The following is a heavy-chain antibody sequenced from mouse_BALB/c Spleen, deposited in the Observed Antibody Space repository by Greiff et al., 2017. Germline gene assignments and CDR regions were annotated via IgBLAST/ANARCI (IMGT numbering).Heavy chain of an antibody. CDR1: GYAFTNYL. J-gene: IGHJ3*01. CDR2: INPGSGGT. D-gene: IGHD2-3*01. V-gene: IGHV1-54*01. Sequence: VQLVESGAELVRPGTSVKVSCKASGYAFTNYLIEWVKQRPGQGLEWIGVINPGSGGTNYNEKFKGKATLTADKSSSTAYMQLSSLTSDDSAVYFCARWGDGSFAYWGQGTLVTVSA. CDR3: ARWGDGSFAY.